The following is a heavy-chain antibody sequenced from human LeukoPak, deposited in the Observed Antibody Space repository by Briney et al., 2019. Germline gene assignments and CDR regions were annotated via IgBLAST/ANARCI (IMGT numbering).Heavy chain of an antibody. J-gene: IGHJ3*02. CDR2: VYYSGST. CDR1: GGSISGYY. Sequence: SETLSLTCTVSGGSISGYYWSWIRQPPGKGLEWLGFVYYSGSTNYNPSLKSRVTISVDTSKNQFSLKLSSVTAADTAVYYCARGSSLSWHSIWGQGTMVTVSS. CDR3: ARGSSLSWHSI. V-gene: IGHV4-59*01. D-gene: IGHD2-2*01.